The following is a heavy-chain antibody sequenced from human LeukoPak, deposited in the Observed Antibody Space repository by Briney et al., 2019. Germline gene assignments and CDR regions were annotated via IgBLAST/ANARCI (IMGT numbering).Heavy chain of an antibody. CDR1: GFTFSSYA. V-gene: IGHV3-23*01. Sequence: GGSLRLSCAASGFTFSSYAMSWVRQAPGKGLEWVSAISGSGGSTYYADSVKGRFTISRDASKNALYLQMNNLRAEDAAVYYCARNLNSGNYYFDYRGQGTLVTVSS. J-gene: IGHJ4*02. D-gene: IGHD1-26*01. CDR3: ARNLNSGNYYFDY. CDR2: ISGSGGST.